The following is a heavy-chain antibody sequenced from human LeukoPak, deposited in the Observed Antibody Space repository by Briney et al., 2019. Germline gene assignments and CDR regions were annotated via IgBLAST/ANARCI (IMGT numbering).Heavy chain of an antibody. CDR2: FFHSQKS. Sequence: PSETLSLTCDISGHSTTRGYYWAWFRQSPGKGPEWIATFFHSQKSFYNASLESRVIMSLDTSKSQFSLNLTSVTAADTAVYYCARVLPVPYLLDSWGQGTHVTVSS. V-gene: IGHV4-38-2*01. CDR1: GHSTTRGYY. CDR3: ARVLPVPYLLDS. D-gene: IGHD3-10*02. J-gene: IGHJ4*02.